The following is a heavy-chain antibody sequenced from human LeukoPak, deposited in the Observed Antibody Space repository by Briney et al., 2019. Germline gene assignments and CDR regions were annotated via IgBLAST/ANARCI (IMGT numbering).Heavy chain of an antibody. J-gene: IGHJ4*02. CDR1: GFTFSSYA. V-gene: IGHV3-23*01. CDR3: ARGRLYGGRYRWDYFDY. D-gene: IGHD6-19*01. CDR2: IPGSGGAT. Sequence: GGSLRLSCEASGFTFSSYAIRWVRQAPGTGLEWVSSIPGSGGATYYADSVRGRFSISRDSSKNTVYLQMNSLRDEDTAVYYCARGRLYGGRYRWDYFDYWGQGTLVTVSS.